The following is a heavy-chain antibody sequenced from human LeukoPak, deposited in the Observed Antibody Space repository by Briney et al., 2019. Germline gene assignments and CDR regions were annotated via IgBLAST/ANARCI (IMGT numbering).Heavy chain of an antibody. CDR1: GFTFSNDA. V-gene: IGHV3-48*01. D-gene: IGHD3-16*01. Sequence: GGSLRLSCAASGFTFSNDAMNWVRQAPGKGLEWVSYVSRDGATRSYADSATGRFTISRDNDKNSVYLQMNSLRAEDTAVYYCASLTFGPDYWGQGTLVTVSS. CDR3: ASLTFGPDY. CDR2: VSRDGATR. J-gene: IGHJ4*02.